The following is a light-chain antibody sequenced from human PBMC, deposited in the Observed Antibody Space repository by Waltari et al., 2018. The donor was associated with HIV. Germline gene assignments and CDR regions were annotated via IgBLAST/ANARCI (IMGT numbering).Light chain of an antibody. J-gene: IGKJ4*01. CDR1: QNVRSH. V-gene: IGKV3-11*01. Sequence: EIVLTQSPAILSLSPGERSTLSCRASQNVRSHLAWYQRKPGQPPRLLIYDASRRATVIPPRFRGSGSGTDFPLTISWLEPDDFAGYYCQQRGNWPELTFGGGTTVELK. CDR2: DAS. CDR3: QQRGNWPELT.